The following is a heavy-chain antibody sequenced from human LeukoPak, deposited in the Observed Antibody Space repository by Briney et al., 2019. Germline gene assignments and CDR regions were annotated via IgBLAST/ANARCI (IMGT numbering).Heavy chain of an antibody. D-gene: IGHD6-19*01. CDR1: GFTFSSYG. Sequence: GGSLRLSCAASGFTFSSYGMHWVRQAPGKGREWVAVICYDESNKYYSDSVQGRFTISRDNSKNTLYLQVNSLRAEETAVYYCARERYMSGWYIDLWGRGTLVTASS. CDR2: ICYDESNK. CDR3: ARERYMSGWYIDL. J-gene: IGHJ2*01. V-gene: IGHV3-33*01.